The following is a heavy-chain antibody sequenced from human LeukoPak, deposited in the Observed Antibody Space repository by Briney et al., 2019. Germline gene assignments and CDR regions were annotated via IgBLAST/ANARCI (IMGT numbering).Heavy chain of an antibody. CDR3: ARVRPGSNYVDFDY. Sequence: PGGSLRLSCAASGFTFSSYSMNWVRQAPGKGLEWVSSISSSSSYIYYAGSVKGRFTISRDNSKSTLYLQMNSLRAEDTAVYYCARVRPGSNYVDFDYWGQGTLVTVSS. CDR1: GFTFSSYS. CDR2: ISSSSSYI. J-gene: IGHJ4*02. V-gene: IGHV3-21*01. D-gene: IGHD4-11*01.